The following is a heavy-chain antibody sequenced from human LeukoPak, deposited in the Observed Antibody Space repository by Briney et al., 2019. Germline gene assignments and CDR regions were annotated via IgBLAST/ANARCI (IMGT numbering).Heavy chain of an antibody. CDR3: ARAKRLPLDY. Sequence: GASVKVSCKASGYTFTVYYIHWVRQAPGQGLEWLGWIDPNSGVTNYAQKFQGRVAMTRDTSISTAYMELSRLRSDDSAVYYCARAKRLPLDYWGQGTLFTVSS. D-gene: IGHD1-1*01. CDR1: GYTFTVYY. V-gene: IGHV1-2*02. J-gene: IGHJ4*02. CDR2: IDPNSGVT.